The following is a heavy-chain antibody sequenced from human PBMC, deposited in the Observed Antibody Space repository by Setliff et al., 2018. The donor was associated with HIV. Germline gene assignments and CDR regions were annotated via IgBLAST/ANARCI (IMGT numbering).Heavy chain of an antibody. D-gene: IGHD6-19*01. CDR1: GYSISSGYY. CDR2: IYHSGST. CDR3: ARVPYPADYYMDV. Sequence: SETLSLTCAVSGYSISSGYYWGWIRQPPGKGLEWIGTIYHSGSTYYNPSLKSRVTISIDTSKSQFSLKLTSVSAADTAIYYCARVPYPADYYMDVWGKGTTVTVSS. J-gene: IGHJ6*03. V-gene: IGHV4-38-2*01.